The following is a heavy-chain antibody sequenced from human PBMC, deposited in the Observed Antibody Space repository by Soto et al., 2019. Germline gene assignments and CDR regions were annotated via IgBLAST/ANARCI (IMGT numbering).Heavy chain of an antibody. D-gene: IGHD2-15*01. Sequence: SVKVSCKASGGTFSSYAISWVRQAPGQGLEWMGGIIPIFGTANYAQKFQGRVTITADKSTSTAYMELSSLRSEDTAVYYCASKGRATVAANYYGMDVWGQGTTVTVSS. CDR1: GGTFSSYA. J-gene: IGHJ6*02. CDR3: ASKGRATVAANYYGMDV. V-gene: IGHV1-69*06. CDR2: IIPIFGTA.